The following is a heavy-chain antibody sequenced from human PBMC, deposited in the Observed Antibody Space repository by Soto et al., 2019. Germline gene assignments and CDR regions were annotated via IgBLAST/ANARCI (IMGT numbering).Heavy chain of an antibody. CDR1: GYPFTSYH. D-gene: IGHD6-19*01. CDR3: ARGRFISKGYDSGWYIAQ. J-gene: IGHJ4*02. Sequence: HVRLLQSGAEVKKPGASVKVSCKPSGYPFTSYHVNWVRQAPGQGLEWMGWMNTDSGSTDYARKFQGRLTMTTNTSMSEAYLEIRSLTSEDTAVYYCARGRFISKGYDSGWYIAQWRQGTQVIASS. CDR2: MNTDSGST. V-gene: IGHV1-8*01.